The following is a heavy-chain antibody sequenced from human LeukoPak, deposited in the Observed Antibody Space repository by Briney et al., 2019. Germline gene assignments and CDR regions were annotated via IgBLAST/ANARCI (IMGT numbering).Heavy chain of an antibody. Sequence: PSETLSLTCAVSGGSFSGYYWSWIRQPPGKGLEWIGEINYSGSTNYNPSLKSRVTISVDTSKNQFSLKLSSVTAADTAVYYCARGLLRRSGYLTFDAVPVYYFDYWGQGTLVTVSS. CDR2: INYSGST. D-gene: IGHD3-22*01. J-gene: IGHJ4*02. CDR3: ARGLLRRSGYLTFDAVPVYYFDY. V-gene: IGHV4-34*01. CDR1: GGSFSGYY.